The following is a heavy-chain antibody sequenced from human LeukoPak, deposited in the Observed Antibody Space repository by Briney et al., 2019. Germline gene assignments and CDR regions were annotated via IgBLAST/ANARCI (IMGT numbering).Heavy chain of an antibody. CDR3: ATDPPRTLSDPDY. CDR2: ISYDGSNK. D-gene: IGHD1-14*01. J-gene: IGHJ4*02. Sequence: GGSLTLSCAASGFTFSSYAMHWVRQAPGKGLEWVAVISYDGSNKYYADSVKGRFTISRDNSKNTLYLQMNSLRAEDTAVYYCATDPPRTLSDPDYWGQGTLVTVSS. V-gene: IGHV3-30-3*01. CDR1: GFTFSSYA.